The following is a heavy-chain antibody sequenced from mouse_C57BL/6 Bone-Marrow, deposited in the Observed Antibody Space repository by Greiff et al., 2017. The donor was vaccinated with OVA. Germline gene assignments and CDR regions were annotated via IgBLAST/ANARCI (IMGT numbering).Heavy chain of an antibody. D-gene: IGHD2-1*01. J-gene: IGHJ3*01. CDR3: ARRDLLWSLFAY. CDR1: GYTFTSYW. CDR2: IDPSDSYT. V-gene: IGHV1-59*01. Sequence: QVQLQQPGAELVRPGTSVKLSCKASGYTFTSYWMHWVKQRPGQGLEWIGVIDPSDSYTNYNQKFKGKATLTVDTSSSTAYMQLSSLTSEDSAVYYCARRDLLWSLFAYWGQGTLVTVSA.